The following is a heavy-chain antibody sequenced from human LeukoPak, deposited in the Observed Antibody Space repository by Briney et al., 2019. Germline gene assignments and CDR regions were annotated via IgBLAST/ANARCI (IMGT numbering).Heavy chain of an antibody. Sequence: GRSLRLSCAASGFTFSSYAMHWVRQAPGKGLEWVAVISYDGSNKYYADSVKGRFTISRDNSKNTLYLQMNRLRAEDTAVYYCAGIAAANFDYWGQGTLVTVSS. CDR2: ISYDGSNK. CDR1: GFTFSSYA. CDR3: AGIAAANFDY. D-gene: IGHD6-13*01. V-gene: IGHV3-30*04. J-gene: IGHJ4*02.